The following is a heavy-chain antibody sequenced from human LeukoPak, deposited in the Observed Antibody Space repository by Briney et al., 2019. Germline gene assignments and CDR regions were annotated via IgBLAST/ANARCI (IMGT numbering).Heavy chain of an antibody. Sequence: GGSLRLSCAASGFTFDDYTMHWVRQAPGKGLEWVSLISWDGGSTYYADSVKGRFTISRDNSKSTLYLQMNSLRAEDTAVYYCANEEGTYYWLYWGQGTLVTVSS. CDR3: ANEEGTYYWLY. J-gene: IGHJ4*02. D-gene: IGHD1-26*01. V-gene: IGHV3-43*01. CDR1: GFTFDDYT. CDR2: ISWDGGST.